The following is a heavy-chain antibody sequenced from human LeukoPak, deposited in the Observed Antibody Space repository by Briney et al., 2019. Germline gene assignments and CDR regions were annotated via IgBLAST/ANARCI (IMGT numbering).Heavy chain of an antibody. J-gene: IGHJ4*02. CDR1: GFTFSSYW. CDR2: INQDGSEK. Sequence: GGSLRLSCEASGFTFSSYWMSWVRQAPGKGLYWVANINQDGSEKYYVDSVKGRFTISRDNSKNTLYLQMNSLRAEDTAVYYCAKNLGYYYGSGSYFGGQGTLVTVSS. V-gene: IGHV3-7*03. CDR3: AKNLGYYYGSGSYF. D-gene: IGHD3-10*01.